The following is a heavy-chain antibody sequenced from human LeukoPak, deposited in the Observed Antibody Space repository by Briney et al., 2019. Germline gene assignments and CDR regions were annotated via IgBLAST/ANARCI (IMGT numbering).Heavy chain of an antibody. CDR1: GLSVSNNY. Sequence: GGSLRLSCAASGLSVSNNYMSWVRQAPGKGLEWVSVIYSGGSTFYADSVKGRFTISRDNSKNTLYLQMNSLRAEDTAVYYCASDSYSPEYFQHWGQGTLVTVSS. J-gene: IGHJ1*01. CDR3: ASDSYSPEYFQH. CDR2: IYSGGST. D-gene: IGHD2-15*01. V-gene: IGHV3-66*01.